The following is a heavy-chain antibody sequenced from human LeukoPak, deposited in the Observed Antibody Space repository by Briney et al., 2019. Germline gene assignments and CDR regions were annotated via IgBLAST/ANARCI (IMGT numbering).Heavy chain of an antibody. V-gene: IGHV1-69*05. CDR2: IIPIFGTA. CDR3: VRDWVAANYYFDY. CDR1: GGTFSSYA. J-gene: IGHJ4*02. D-gene: IGHD1-26*01. Sequence: GASVKVSCKASGGTFSSYAISWVRQAPGQGLEWMGGIIPIFGTANYAQKFQGRATMTRDASTSTLYMELSDLTSEDTAVYYCVRDWVAANYYFDYWGQGTLVTVSS.